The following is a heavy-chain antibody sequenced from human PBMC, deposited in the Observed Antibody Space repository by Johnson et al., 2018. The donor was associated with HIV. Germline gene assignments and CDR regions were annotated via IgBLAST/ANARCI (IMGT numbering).Heavy chain of an antibody. CDR1: GITVSSNY. J-gene: IGHJ3*02. CDR3: ARGTPWDAFDI. V-gene: IGHV3-7*01. Sequence: VQLVESGGGLVQPGGSLRLSCAASGITVSSNYMSWVRQAPGKGLEWVANINQDGSEKYYVDSVKGRFTISRDNAKNSLYLQMNSLRAEDTAVYYCARGTPWDAFDIWGQGTMVTVSS. CDR2: INQDGSEK.